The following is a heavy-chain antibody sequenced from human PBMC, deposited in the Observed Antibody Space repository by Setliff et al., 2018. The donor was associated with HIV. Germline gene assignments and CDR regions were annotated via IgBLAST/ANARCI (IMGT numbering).Heavy chain of an antibody. Sequence: ASVKVSCKASGYTFTSYAMHWVRQAPGQRLEWVGWINAGNGNTKYSQKFQGRVTITRDTSASTAYMELSSLRSEDTAVYYCARDTVPIVGPEYYFDYWGQGTLVTVSS. D-gene: IGHD1-26*01. CDR1: GYTFTSYA. V-gene: IGHV1-3*01. CDR2: INAGNGNT. J-gene: IGHJ4*02. CDR3: ARDTVPIVGPEYYFDY.